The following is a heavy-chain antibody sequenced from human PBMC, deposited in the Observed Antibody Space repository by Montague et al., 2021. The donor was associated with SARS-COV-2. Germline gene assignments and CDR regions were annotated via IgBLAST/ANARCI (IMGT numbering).Heavy chain of an antibody. D-gene: IGHD3-22*01. Sequence: SETLSLTCAVYGGSFSGYYWNWIRQPPGKGLEWIGEINQSGSTNYNQSPKSRVTLSVYTSKKQFSLKLSSLTAADTAVYYCARVAGGYYHDNNAYFDSWGQGSLVTVSS. CDR3: ARVAGGYYHDNNAYFDS. J-gene: IGHJ5*01. V-gene: IGHV4-34*01. CDR2: INQSGST. CDR1: GGSFSGYY.